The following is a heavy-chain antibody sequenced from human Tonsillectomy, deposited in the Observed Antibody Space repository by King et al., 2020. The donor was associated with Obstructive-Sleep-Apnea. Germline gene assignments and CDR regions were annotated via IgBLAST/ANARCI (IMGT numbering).Heavy chain of an antibody. V-gene: IGHV3-43*01. D-gene: IGHD2-21*02. Sequence: DVQLVESGGVVVQPGGSLRLSCAASGFTFDDYTMHWVRQAPGKGLEWVSLISWDGGSTYYADSVKGRFTISRDNSKNSLYLQMNSLRTEDTALYYCAKDNMYCGGDCYSSAFDYWGQGTLVTVSS. CDR3: AKDNMYCGGDCYSSAFDY. CDR1: GFTFDDYT. CDR2: ISWDGGST. J-gene: IGHJ4*02.